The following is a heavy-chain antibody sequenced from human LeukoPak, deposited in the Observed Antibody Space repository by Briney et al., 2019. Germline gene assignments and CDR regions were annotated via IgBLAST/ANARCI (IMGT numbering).Heavy chain of an antibody. CDR3: AKDEGYTIDSYSYFDL. J-gene: IGHJ2*01. V-gene: IGHV3-9*01. Sequence: GGSLRLSCAASGFTFDDYAMHWVRRAPGKGLEWVAAISWSSKERDYADSVKGRFTISRDNAENSLYLQMNSLRPEDTAFYYCAKDEGYTIDSYSYFDLWGRGTLVTVSS. D-gene: IGHD1-1*01. CDR2: ISWSSKER. CDR1: GFTFDDYA.